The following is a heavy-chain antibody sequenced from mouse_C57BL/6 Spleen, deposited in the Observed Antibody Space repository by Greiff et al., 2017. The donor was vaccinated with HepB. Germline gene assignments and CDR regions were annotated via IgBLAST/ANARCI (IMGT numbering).Heavy chain of an antibody. J-gene: IGHJ4*01. V-gene: IGHV1-82*01. Sequence: VQLQQSGPELVKPGASVKISCKASGYAFSSSWMNWVKQRPGKGLEWIGRIYPGDGDTNYNGKFKGKATLTADKSSSTAYMQLSSLTSEDSAVYFCARSGTTVVAKAMDYWGQGTSVTVSS. CDR2: IYPGDGDT. CDR3: ARSGTTVVAKAMDY. D-gene: IGHD1-1*01. CDR1: GYAFSSSW.